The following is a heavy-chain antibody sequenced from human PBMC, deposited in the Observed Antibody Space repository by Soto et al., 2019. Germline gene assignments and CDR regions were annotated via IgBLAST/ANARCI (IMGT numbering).Heavy chain of an antibody. CDR3: ARAPYSRTSFHFDF. CDR1: GYTFTAYH. J-gene: IGHJ4*02. V-gene: IGHV1-46*01. CDR2: INPSLGTA. Sequence: ASVKVSCKASGYTFTAYHLPWVRQAPGQGLEWVGIINPSLGTANYAQKFQGRVAMTWDTSTTTVYMELSSLRSDDTAVYYCARAPYSRTSFHFDFWGQGTLVTAPQ. D-gene: IGHD3-22*01.